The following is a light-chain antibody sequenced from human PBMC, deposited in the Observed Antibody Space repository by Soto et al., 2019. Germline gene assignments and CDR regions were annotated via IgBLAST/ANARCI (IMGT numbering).Light chain of an antibody. CDR3: QQYNNWPRT. J-gene: IGKJ1*01. Sequence: EIVMTQSPATLSVSPGESATLSCRASQSVSSNVAWYQQRPGQAPRLLIFGASTRATGIPASFSGSGSGTEFTLTISSLQSEDFAVYYCQQYNNWPRTFGQGTKVDIK. V-gene: IGKV3-15*01. CDR1: QSVSSN. CDR2: GAS.